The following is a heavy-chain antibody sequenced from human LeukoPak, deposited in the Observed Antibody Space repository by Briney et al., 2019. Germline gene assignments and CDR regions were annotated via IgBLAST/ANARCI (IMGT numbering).Heavy chain of an antibody. CDR2: IYYSGST. V-gene: IGHV4-30-4*08. Sequence: SETLSLTCTVSGGSISSGDYYWRWIRQPPGTGLEWIGYIYYSGSTYYNPSLKSRVTISVDTSKNQFSLKLSSVTAADTAVYYLARDVGYYDSRGPEAFNVGSQGWMVTVSS. CDR1: GGSISSGDYY. CDR3: ARDVGYYDSRGPEAFNV. D-gene: IGHD3-22*01. J-gene: IGHJ3*01.